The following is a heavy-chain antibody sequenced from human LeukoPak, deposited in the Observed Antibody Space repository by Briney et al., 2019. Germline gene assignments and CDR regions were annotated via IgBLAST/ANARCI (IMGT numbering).Heavy chain of an antibody. D-gene: IGHD6-6*01. CDR3: TSREYSSSSYFDY. J-gene: IGHJ4*02. CDR2: IRSKANSYAT. Sequence: GGSMRLSCAASGFTFSGSAMHWVRQASGKGLEWVGRIRSKANSYATAYAASVKGRFTISRDDSKNTAYLQMNSRKTEDTAVYYCTSREYSSSSYFDYWGQGTLVTVSS. CDR1: GFTFSGSA. V-gene: IGHV3-73*01.